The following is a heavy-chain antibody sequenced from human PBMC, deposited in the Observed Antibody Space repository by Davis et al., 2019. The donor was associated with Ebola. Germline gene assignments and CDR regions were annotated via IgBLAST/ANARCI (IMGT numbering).Heavy chain of an antibody. CDR2: ISVRSIT. J-gene: IGHJ5*02. Sequence: GESLKISCAASGFIFSSYAMSWVRQAPGKGLEWVSSISVRSITYHADSVKGRFTISRDNSKNTLYLQMNRLRAEDTAVYYCAKVHPPTTVTTGWFDPWGQGTLVTVSS. D-gene: IGHD4-17*01. V-gene: IGHV3-23*01. CDR1: GFIFSSYA. CDR3: AKVHPPTTVTTGWFDP.